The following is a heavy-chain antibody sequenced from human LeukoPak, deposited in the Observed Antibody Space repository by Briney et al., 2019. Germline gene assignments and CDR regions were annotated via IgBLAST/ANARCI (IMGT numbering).Heavy chain of an antibody. D-gene: IGHD2-15*01. Sequence: GESLKISCKGSGYIFASYWIAWVRQMAGKGLEWVGSIYPGDVETRYSPSFQGQVTISADRSITTAHLQWSSLKAYDTAMYFCARLCFGGSCEPAFDFWGQGTMVIVSS. CDR2: IYPGDVET. CDR1: GYIFASYW. V-gene: IGHV5-51*01. CDR3: ARLCFGGSCEPAFDF. J-gene: IGHJ3*01.